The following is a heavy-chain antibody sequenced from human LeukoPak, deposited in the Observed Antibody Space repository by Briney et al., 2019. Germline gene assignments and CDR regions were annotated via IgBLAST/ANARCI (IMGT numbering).Heavy chain of an antibody. D-gene: IGHD3-9*01. V-gene: IGHV4-59*08. CDR3: ARIRYFDWLSRFDDAFDI. Sequence: SETLSLTCTVSGGSISSYYWSWIRQPPGKGLEWIGYIYYSGSTNYNPSLKSRVTISVDTSKNQFSLKLSSVTAADTAVYYCARIRYFDWLSRFDDAFDIWGQGTMVTVSS. CDR2: IYYSGST. J-gene: IGHJ3*02. CDR1: GGSISSYY.